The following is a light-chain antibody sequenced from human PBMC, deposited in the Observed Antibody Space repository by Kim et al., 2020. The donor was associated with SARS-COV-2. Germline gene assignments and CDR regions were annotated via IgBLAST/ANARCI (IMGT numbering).Light chain of an antibody. Sequence: GPSVTTSCTGTSSDVGAYNYVSWYQQHPGKAPKLMIFEVTKRPSGVPDRFSGSKSGNTASLTVSGLQAEDEANYYCSSYAGTNNYVFGTGTKVTVL. CDR1: SSDVGAYNY. CDR2: EVT. CDR3: SSYAGTNNYV. J-gene: IGLJ1*01. V-gene: IGLV2-8*01.